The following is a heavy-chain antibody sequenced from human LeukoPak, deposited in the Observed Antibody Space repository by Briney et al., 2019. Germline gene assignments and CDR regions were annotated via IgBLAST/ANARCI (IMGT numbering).Heavy chain of an antibody. CDR2: IYSSGST. Sequence: PSETLSLTCTVSGGSINNYYWSWIRQPAGKGLEWIGLIYSSGSTSYNPSLKSRVTMSVDTSKKQFSLRLSSATAADTAVYYCARTPIYYFDNSGYYNWGQGTLVTVSS. J-gene: IGHJ4*02. V-gene: IGHV4-4*07. CDR1: GGSINNYY. CDR3: ARTPIYYFDNSGYYN. D-gene: IGHD3-22*01.